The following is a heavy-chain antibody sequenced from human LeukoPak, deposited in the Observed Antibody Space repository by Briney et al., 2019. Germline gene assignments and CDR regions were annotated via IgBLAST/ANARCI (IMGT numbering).Heavy chain of an antibody. CDR1: GGSNY. Sequence: PSETLSLTCTVSGGSNYWSWIRQAPGKGLEWIAYIHYSGSPHYNPSLKSRVTVSIDTSKNQLSLILNSVTAADTAVYYCARHSNWNGGVDWFDPWGQGTQVTVSS. D-gene: IGHD1-20*01. V-gene: IGHV4-59*08. CDR3: ARHSNWNGGVDWFDP. J-gene: IGHJ5*02. CDR2: IHYSGSP.